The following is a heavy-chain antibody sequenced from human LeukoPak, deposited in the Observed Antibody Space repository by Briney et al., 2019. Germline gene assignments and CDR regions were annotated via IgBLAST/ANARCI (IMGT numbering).Heavy chain of an antibody. D-gene: IGHD6-19*01. Sequence: GASVKVSCKASGYTFTSYDINWVRQATGQGLEWMGWMNPNSGNTGYAQKFQGRVTMTRNTSISTAYMELSSLRSEDTAVYYCARGGGVAGTVSRYYYYYYMDVWGKGTTVTVS. V-gene: IGHV1-8*01. CDR2: MNPNSGNT. CDR3: ARGGGVAGTVSRYYYYYYMDV. CDR1: GYTFTSYD. J-gene: IGHJ6*03.